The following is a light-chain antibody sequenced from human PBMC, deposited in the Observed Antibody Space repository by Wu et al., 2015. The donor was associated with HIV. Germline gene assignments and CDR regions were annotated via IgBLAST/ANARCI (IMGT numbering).Light chain of an antibody. J-gene: IGKJ1*01. CDR3: QQYNSYPRT. CDR2: DAS. V-gene: IGKV1-13*02. Sequence: AIQLTQSPSSLSASVGDRVTITCRAGQDISSALAWYQQKPGNAPKLLIYDASSLESGVPSRFSGSGSGTEFTLTISSLQPDDFATYYCQQYNSYPRTFGQGTKVEIK. CDR1: QDISSA.